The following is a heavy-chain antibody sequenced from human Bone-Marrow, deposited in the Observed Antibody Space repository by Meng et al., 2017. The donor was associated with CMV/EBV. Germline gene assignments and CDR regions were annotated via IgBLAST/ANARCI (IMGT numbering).Heavy chain of an antibody. CDR1: GFTFSSYA. J-gene: IGHJ4*02. D-gene: IGHD3-10*01. V-gene: IGHV3-23*01. Sequence: GESLKISCAVSGFTFSSYAMSWVRQAPGKGLEWVSAISGSGGSTYYADSVKGRFTISRDNSKNTLYLQMNSLRAEDTAVYYCAKGSGYYYGSGSYLDYWGQGTLVTVSS. CDR2: ISGSGGST. CDR3: AKGSGYYYGSGSYLDY.